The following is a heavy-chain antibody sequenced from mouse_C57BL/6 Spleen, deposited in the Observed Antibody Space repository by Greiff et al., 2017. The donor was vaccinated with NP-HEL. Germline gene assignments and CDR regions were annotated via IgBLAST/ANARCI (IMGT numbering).Heavy chain of an antibody. CDR1: GYTFTSYW. V-gene: IGHV1-64*01. CDR2: IHPSSGST. CDR3: ARMFTSDGDG. D-gene: IGHD1-2*01. Sequence: VQLQQSGAELVKPGASVKLSCKASGYTFTSYWMHWVKQRPGQGLEWIGMIHPSSGSTNYNEKFKSKATLTVDKSSSTAYMQLSSLTSEDSAVYYCARMFTSDGDGWGKGTTLTVST. J-gene: IGHJ2*01.